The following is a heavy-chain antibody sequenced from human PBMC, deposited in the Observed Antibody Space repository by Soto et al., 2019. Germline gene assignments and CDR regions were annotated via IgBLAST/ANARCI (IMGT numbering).Heavy chain of an antibody. J-gene: IGHJ4*02. Sequence: GGSLRLSCAASGFTFSSYAMHWVRQAPGKGLEWVAVISYDGSNKYYADSVKGRFTISRDNSKNTLYLQMNSLRAEDTAVYYCAKSSHLLVADYYFDFWGLGTLVTVSS. CDR2: ISYDGSNK. CDR3: AKSSHLLVADYYFDF. CDR1: GFTFSSYA. V-gene: IGHV3-30-3*02. D-gene: IGHD6-19*01.